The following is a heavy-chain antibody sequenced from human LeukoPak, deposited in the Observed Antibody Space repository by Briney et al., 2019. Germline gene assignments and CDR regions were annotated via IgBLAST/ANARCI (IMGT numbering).Heavy chain of an antibody. V-gene: IGHV3-23*01. CDR3: ARPNVVPA. D-gene: IGHD2-2*01. CDR2: VSGSGDNT. CDR1: GFTFSTYA. Sequence: PGGSLRLSCAASGFTFSTYAMSWVRQAPGKGLEWVSEVSGSGDNTDYADSVKGRFTISRDNSKNTLYLQMSSLRAEDTAVYYCARPNVVPAWGQGTLVTVSS. J-gene: IGHJ4*02.